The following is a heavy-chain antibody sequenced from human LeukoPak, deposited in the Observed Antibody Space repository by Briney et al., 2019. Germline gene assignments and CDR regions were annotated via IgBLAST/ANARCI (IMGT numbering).Heavy chain of an antibody. V-gene: IGHV1-69*04. CDR2: IIPILGIA. Sequence: ASVKVSCKASGYTFTSYAISWVRQAPGQGLEWMGRIIPILGIANYAQKFQGRVTNTADKSTSTAYMELSSLRSEDTAVYYCARGAYSYGAFFDYWGQGTLVTVSS. CDR3: ARGAYSYGAFFDY. J-gene: IGHJ4*02. CDR1: GYTFTSYA. D-gene: IGHD5-18*01.